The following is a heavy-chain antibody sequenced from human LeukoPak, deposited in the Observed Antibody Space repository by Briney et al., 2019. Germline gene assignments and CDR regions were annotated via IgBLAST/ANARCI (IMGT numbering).Heavy chain of an antibody. Sequence: SGTLSLTCVVSGGSITSGSISSTSYYWAWVRQPLGNGLEWVGSIEYSKKTYYDPSLKSRVTISVDSSKNQFSLKLSSATAADTAVYYCARGPLAARQNEFDPWGQGTLVTVSS. CDR3: ARGPLAARQNEFDP. CDR1: GGSITSGSISSTSYY. J-gene: IGHJ5*02. D-gene: IGHD6-13*01. V-gene: IGHV4-39*07. CDR2: IEYSKKT.